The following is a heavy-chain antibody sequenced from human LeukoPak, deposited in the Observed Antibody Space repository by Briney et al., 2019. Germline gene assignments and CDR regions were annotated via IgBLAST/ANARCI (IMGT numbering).Heavy chain of an antibody. Sequence: ASVKVSCKASGYTFTSYYMHWVRQAPGQGLEWMGIINPSGGSTSYAQKFQGRVTMTRDTSTSTVYMELSSLRSEDTAVYYCASLDSTYSSSWTSYYYYGMDVWGQGTTVTVSS. D-gene: IGHD6-13*01. CDR2: INPSGGST. CDR3: ASLDSTYSSSWTSYYYYGMDV. CDR1: GYTFTSYY. J-gene: IGHJ6*02. V-gene: IGHV1-46*01.